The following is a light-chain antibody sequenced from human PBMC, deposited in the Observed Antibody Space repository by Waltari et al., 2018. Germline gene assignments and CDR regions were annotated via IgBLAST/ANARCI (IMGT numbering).Light chain of an antibody. J-gene: IGLJ3*02. V-gene: IGLV4-69*01. CDR3: QTGGHGTWV. Sequence: QLVLTQSPSASASLGASVKPTCTLSSGHSSNILEWLQKQPEKGPRYLMKVNSDGSHSTGDEIPDRFSGSSSGAERYLTISSLQSEDEADYYCQTGGHGTWVFGGGTKLTVL. CDR2: VNSDGSH. CDR1: SGHSSNI.